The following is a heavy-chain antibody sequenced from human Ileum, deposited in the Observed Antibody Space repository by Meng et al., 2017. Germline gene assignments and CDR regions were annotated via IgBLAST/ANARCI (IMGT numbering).Heavy chain of an antibody. CDR2: ISNTGGSP. CDR1: GFTFSTYA. D-gene: IGHD5-24*01. Sequence: GESLKISCAASGFTFSTYAMSWVRQAPGKGLEWVSSISNTGGSPYFTDSVKGRFTISRDNSKNMVYLQMNSLRAEDTAIYYCAKDRGLAMADYWGQGTRVTVSS. J-gene: IGHJ4*02. CDR3: AKDRGLAMADY. V-gene: IGHV3-23*01.